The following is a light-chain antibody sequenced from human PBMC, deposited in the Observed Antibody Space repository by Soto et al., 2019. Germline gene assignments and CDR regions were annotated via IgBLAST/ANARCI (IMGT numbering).Light chain of an antibody. CDR1: SSDVGAYNY. CDR2: EVN. J-gene: IGLJ3*02. V-gene: IGLV2-14*01. CDR3: TSYTSSSNWV. Sequence: QSALTQTASVSGSPGQSITISCTGTSSDVGAYNYVSWYQQHPGKAPKLMIYEVNNRPSAVSNRFSGSKSGNTASLTISGLQAEDEADYYCTSYTSSSNWVFGGGTKVTVL.